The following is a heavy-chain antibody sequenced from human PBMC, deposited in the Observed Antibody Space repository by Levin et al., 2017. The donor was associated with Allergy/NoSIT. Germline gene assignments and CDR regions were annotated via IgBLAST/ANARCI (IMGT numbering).Heavy chain of an antibody. CDR2: ISSSSSYI. V-gene: IGHV3-21*01. D-gene: IGHD3-10*01. Sequence: PGGSLRLSCAASGFTFSSYSMNWVRQAPGKGLEWVSSISSSSSYIYYADSVKGRFTISRDNAKNSLYLQMNSLRAEDTAVYYCARGGAYYYGSGSYPPRAYGMDVWGQGTTVTVSS. J-gene: IGHJ6*02. CDR3: ARGGAYYYGSGSYPPRAYGMDV. CDR1: GFTFSSYS.